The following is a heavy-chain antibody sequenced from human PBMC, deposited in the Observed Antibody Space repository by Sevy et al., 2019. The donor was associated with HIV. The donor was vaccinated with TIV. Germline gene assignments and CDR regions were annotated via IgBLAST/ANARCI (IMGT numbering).Heavy chain of an antibody. CDR2: ISSSSSTI. CDR3: ARDRHDYYDSSGYYWKFDY. Sequence: GGSLRLSCAASGFTFSSYSMNWVRQAPGKGLEWVSYISSSSSTIYYADSVKGRFTISRDNAKNSLYQQMNSLIDEDTAGYYCARDRHDYYDSSGYYWKFDYWGQGTLVTVSS. V-gene: IGHV3-48*02. CDR1: GFTFSSYS. J-gene: IGHJ4*02. D-gene: IGHD3-22*01.